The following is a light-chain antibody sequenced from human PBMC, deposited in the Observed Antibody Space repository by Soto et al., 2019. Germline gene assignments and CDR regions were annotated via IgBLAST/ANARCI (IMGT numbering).Light chain of an antibody. CDR2: GAS. CDR1: QSLSSSS. J-gene: IGKJ4*01. V-gene: IGKV3-20*01. CDR3: HQYGSSPLT. Sequence: EIVLTQSPGTLSLSPGERGTLSCRAGQSLSSSSLAWYQQKPGQAPRLLIYGASNRASGVPDRFRGGGSGTDFTLTISGLEPEDVAVYYCHQYGSSPLTFGGGTKVES.